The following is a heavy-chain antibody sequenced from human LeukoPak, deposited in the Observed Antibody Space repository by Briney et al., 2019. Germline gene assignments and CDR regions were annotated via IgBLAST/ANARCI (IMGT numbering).Heavy chain of an antibody. V-gene: IGHV3-7*05. CDR1: GFTFSNYW. CDR3: AGDTGYNTVDY. CDR2: IKEDGSDK. D-gene: IGHD5-24*01. Sequence: PGGPLRLSCAASGFTFSNYWMSWVRQTPGKRLEWVANIKEDGSDKYYVDPVKGRFTISTDNAKNSHYLQMNSLRAEDTAVYFCAGDTGYNTVDYWGQGTLVTVSS. J-gene: IGHJ4*02.